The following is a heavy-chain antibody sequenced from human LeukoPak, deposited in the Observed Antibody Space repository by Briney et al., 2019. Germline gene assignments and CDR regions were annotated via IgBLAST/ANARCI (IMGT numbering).Heavy chain of an antibody. CDR3: ARVDGDYWGYFDY. Sequence: PSETLSLTCTVSGGSISNYYWSWIRQPAGKGLGWIGRIYTSGSTNYNPSLKSRVTMSVDTSKNQFSLKLSSVTAADTAVYYCARVDGDYWGYFDYWGQGTLVTVSS. CDR2: IYTSGST. D-gene: IGHD4-17*01. J-gene: IGHJ4*02. CDR1: GGSISNYY. V-gene: IGHV4-4*07.